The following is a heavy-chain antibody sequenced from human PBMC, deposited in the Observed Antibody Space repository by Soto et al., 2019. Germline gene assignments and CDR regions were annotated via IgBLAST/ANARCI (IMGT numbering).Heavy chain of an antibody. J-gene: IGHJ4*02. CDR3: ARGIWVATTADYYLDS. CDR1: GGSISSYD. D-gene: IGHD5-12*01. V-gene: IGHV4-59*01. CDR2: IYYTGST. Sequence: SETLSLTCTVSGGSISSYDWSWIRQPPGKGLEWIAYIYYTGSTNYNPSLKSRVTLSADTSKNQFSLKLSSVTAADTAVYYCARGIWVATTADYYLDSWGQATLVTVSS.